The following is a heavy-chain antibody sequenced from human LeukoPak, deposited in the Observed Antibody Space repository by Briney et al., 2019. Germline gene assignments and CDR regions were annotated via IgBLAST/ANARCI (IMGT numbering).Heavy chain of an antibody. J-gene: IGHJ6*03. D-gene: IGHD3-3*01. Sequence: PSETLSLTCTVSGGSISSSSYYWGWIRQPPGKGLEWIGSIYYSGSTYYNPSLKSRVTISVDTSKNQFSLKLSSVTAADTAVYYCANARPDFDFWSGNTYYYYYYMDVWGKGTTVTVS. V-gene: IGHV4-39*01. CDR1: GGSISSSSYY. CDR3: ANARPDFDFWSGNTYYYYYYMDV. CDR2: IYYSGST.